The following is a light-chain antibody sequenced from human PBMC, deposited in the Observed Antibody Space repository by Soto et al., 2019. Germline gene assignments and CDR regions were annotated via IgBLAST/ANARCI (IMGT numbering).Light chain of an antibody. Sequence: TQMTQSPSTLSASVGDSVSITCRASRDIGTWLAWFQQKPGRAPNLLIYRASTLARGVPSRFSSSGSGTEFNLTISSLQPDDFATYYCHRHETYPLAFGGGTKVDI. CDR2: RAS. V-gene: IGKV1-5*03. CDR1: RDIGTW. J-gene: IGKJ4*01. CDR3: HRHETYPLA.